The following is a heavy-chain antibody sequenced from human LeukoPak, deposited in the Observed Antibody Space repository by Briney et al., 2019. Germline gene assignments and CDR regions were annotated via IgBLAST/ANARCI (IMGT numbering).Heavy chain of an antibody. V-gene: IGHV6-1*01. CDR2: TYYRSKWYN. CDR3: ARGTYYYDSSGRYNSGCAFDI. J-gene: IGHJ3*02. D-gene: IGHD3-22*01. CDR1: GDSVSSNSAA. Sequence: PSQTLSLTCAISGDSVSSNSAAWNWIRQSPSRGLEWLGRTYYRSKWYNDYAVSVKSRITINPDTSKNQFSLQLNSVTPEDTAVYYCARGTYYYDSSGRYNSGCAFDIWGQGTMVTVSS.